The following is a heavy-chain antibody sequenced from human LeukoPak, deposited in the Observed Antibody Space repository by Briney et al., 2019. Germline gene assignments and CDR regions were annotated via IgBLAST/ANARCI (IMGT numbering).Heavy chain of an antibody. V-gene: IGHV1-3*01. CDR3: AREGNTVVPWNWFDP. J-gene: IGHJ5*02. D-gene: IGHD4-23*01. CDR2: INAGNGNT. Sequence: ASVKVSCKASGYTFTSYAMHWVRQAPGQRLEWMGWINAGNGNTKYSQKFQGRVTITRDTSASTAYMELSSLRSEDTAVYYCAREGNTVVPWNWFDPWGQGPLVTVSS. CDR1: GYTFTSYA.